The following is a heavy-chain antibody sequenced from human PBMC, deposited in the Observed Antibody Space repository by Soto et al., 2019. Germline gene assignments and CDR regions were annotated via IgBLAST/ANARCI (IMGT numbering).Heavy chain of an antibody. CDR2: ISGSGDST. J-gene: IGHJ2*01. CDR3: FFEAEDGTRATVPVSAFRLNRSSDL. Sequence: ASRRVSKKQGKGLEWVSGISGSGDSTYYADSVTGRFTISRDNSKNTLYLQMSSLRAEDTAVYFFFFEAEDGTRATVPVSAFRLNRSSDL. V-gene: IGHV3-23*01. D-gene: IGHD1-26*01. CDR1: A.